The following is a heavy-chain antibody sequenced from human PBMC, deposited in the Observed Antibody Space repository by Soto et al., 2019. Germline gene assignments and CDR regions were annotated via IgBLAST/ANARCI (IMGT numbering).Heavy chain of an antibody. D-gene: IGHD4-17*01. J-gene: IGHJ4*02. Sequence: SSETLSLTCTVSGGSISSYYWSWIRQPPGKGLEWIGYIYYSGSTNYNPSLKSRVTISVDTSKNQFSLKLSSVTAADTAIYYCARTTMTTQRNFDYWGQGTLVTVSS. CDR3: ARTTMTTQRNFDY. V-gene: IGHV4-59*08. CDR1: GGSISSYY. CDR2: IYYSGST.